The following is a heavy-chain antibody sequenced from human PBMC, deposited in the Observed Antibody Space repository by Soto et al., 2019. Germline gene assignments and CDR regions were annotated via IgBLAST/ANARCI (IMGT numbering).Heavy chain of an antibody. CDR1: GFAFSHYG. CDR2: IWYDGSDK. Sequence: QVQLVESGGGVVQPGRSLRLSCAASGFAFSHYGMHWVRQAPGKGLEWVAVIWYDGSDKDYADSVKGRFTISRDNSKNTLFLQMDSLRAEDTAVYYCASLKGDFIAWGQRTLVSVSS. J-gene: IGHJ4*02. V-gene: IGHV3-33*01. D-gene: IGHD3-3*01. CDR3: ASLKGDFIA.